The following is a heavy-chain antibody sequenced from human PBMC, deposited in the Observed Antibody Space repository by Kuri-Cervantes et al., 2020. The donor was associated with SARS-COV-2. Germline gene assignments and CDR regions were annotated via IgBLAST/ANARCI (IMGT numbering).Heavy chain of an antibody. Sequence: ASVKVSCKASGYTFTSYGISWVRQAPGQGLEWMGWINPNSGNTGYAQKFQGRVTMTRNTSISTAYMELSSLRSEDTAVYYCTSSVGVRGVMGGFDYWGQGTLVTVSS. CDR2: INPNSGNT. CDR3: TSSVGVRGVMGGFDY. CDR1: GYTFTSYG. D-gene: IGHD3-10*01. V-gene: IGHV1-8*02. J-gene: IGHJ4*02.